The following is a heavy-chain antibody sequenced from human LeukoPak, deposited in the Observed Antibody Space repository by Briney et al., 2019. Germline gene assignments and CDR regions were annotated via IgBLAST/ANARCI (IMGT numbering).Heavy chain of an antibody. Sequence: GGSLRLSCAAPGFTFSSYSMNWVRQAPGKGLEWVSSISSSSSYIYYADSVKGRFTISRDNAKNSLYLQMNSLRAEDTAVYYCARDLRIVVVPAALYYYYGMDVWGQGTTVTVSS. CDR1: GFTFSSYS. CDR3: ARDLRIVVVPAALYYYYGMDV. J-gene: IGHJ6*02. CDR2: ISSSSSYI. D-gene: IGHD2-2*01. V-gene: IGHV3-21*01.